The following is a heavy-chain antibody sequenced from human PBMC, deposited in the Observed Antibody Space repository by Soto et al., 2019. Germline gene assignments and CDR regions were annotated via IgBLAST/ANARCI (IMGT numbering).Heavy chain of an antibody. V-gene: IGHV2-5*02. CDR2: IYWDDDK. CDR3: AHRTTTVTRWFDP. Sequence: QITLKESGPTLVKPTQTLTLTCTFSGFSLTTSGVGVGWILHPPGKPLEWRALIYWDDDKRYSPSLKSRLTLIKDTSKNQVVLTMTNMDPADTATYFCAHRTTTVTRWFDPWGQGTLVNVS. CDR1: GFSLTTSGVG. J-gene: IGHJ5*02. D-gene: IGHD4-17*01.